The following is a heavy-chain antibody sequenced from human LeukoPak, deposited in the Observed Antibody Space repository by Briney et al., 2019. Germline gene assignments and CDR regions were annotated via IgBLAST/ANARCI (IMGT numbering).Heavy chain of an antibody. V-gene: IGHV3-74*01. CDR1: GFSFSVYW. D-gene: IGHD2-15*01. Sequence: GGSLRLSCAASGFSFSVYWMHWVRQAPGKGPVWVSRIKTDGSITDYADFVKGRFTISRDNSKNTLYLQMNSLRAEDTAVYYCAKVDGRATRGYLDYWGQGTLVTVSS. J-gene: IGHJ4*02. CDR2: IKTDGSIT. CDR3: AKVDGRATRGYLDY.